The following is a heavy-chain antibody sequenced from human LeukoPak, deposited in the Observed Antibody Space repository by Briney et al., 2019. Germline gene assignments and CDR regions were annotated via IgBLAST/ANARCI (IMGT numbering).Heavy chain of an antibody. CDR2: IYTSGST. V-gene: IGHV4-4*07. CDR3: ARVGAAAGTCYYYYMDV. Sequence: SETLSLTCTVSGGSISSYYWSWIRQPAGKGLEWIGRIYTSGSTNYNPSLKSRVTMSVDTSKNQFSLKLSSVTAADTAVYYCARVGAAAGTCYYYYMDVWGKGTTVTVSS. CDR1: GGSISSYY. D-gene: IGHD6-13*01. J-gene: IGHJ6*03.